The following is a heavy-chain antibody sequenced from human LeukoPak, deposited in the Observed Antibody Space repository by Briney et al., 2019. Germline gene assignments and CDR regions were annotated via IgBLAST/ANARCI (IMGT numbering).Heavy chain of an antibody. V-gene: IGHV3-21*01. CDR1: GFTFSSYS. D-gene: IGHD3-3*01. J-gene: IGHJ4*02. CDR3: ARGSMYYDFWSGLSFGY. CDR2: ISSSSSYI. Sequence: GGSLRLSCAASGFTFSSYSMNWVRQAPGKGLEWVSSISSSSSYIYYADSVKGRFTISRDNAKNSLYLQMSSLRAEDTAVYYCARGSMYYDFWSGLSFGYWGQGTLVTVSS.